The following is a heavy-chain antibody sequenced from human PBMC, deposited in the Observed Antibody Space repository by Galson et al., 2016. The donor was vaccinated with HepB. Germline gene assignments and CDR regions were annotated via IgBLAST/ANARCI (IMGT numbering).Heavy chain of an antibody. CDR1: GFTFSSYA. CDR2: LSGLSDSK. J-gene: IGHJ4*02. CDR3: AKDAHYGSGFPTWGYFEN. Sequence: SLRLSCAASGFTFSSYAMSWVRQAPGKGLEWVSALSGLSDSKDYADSVKGRFTVSRDNAKDTLYLQMNSLRAEDTAVYFCAKDAHYGSGFPTWGYFENWAQGTLVTVSS. D-gene: IGHD3-3*02. V-gene: IGHV3-23*01.